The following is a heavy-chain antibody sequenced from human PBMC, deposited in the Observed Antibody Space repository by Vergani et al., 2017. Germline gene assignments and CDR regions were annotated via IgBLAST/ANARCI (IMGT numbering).Heavy chain of an antibody. Sequence: QVQLVQSGAEVKKPGASVKVSCKASGYTFTGYYMHWVRQAPGQGLEWMGWINPNSGGTNYAQKFQGRVTMTRDTSISTAYMELSRLRSDDTAVYYCAREGVPAARGGYYYYGMDVWGQGTTVTVSS. CDR1: GYTFTGYY. CDR3: AREGVPAARGGYYYYGMDV. CDR2: INPNSGGT. V-gene: IGHV1-2*02. D-gene: IGHD2-2*01. J-gene: IGHJ6*02.